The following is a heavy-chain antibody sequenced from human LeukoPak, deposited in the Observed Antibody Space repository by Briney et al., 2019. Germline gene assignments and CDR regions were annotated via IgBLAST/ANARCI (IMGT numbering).Heavy chain of an antibody. D-gene: IGHD2-15*01. Sequence: GGSLRLSCAASRFTFSDYYMSWIRQAPGKGLEWVSVIYSGGSTYYADSVKGRFTISRDNSKNTLYLQMNSLRAEDTAVYYCARVGGGSPMYYYYYMDVWGKGTTVTISS. CDR3: ARVGGGSPMYYYYYMDV. CDR1: RFTFSDYY. V-gene: IGHV3-66*01. CDR2: IYSGGST. J-gene: IGHJ6*03.